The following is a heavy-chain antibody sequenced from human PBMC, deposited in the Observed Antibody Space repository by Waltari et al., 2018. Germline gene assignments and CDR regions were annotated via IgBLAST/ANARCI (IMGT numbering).Heavy chain of an antibody. CDR3: ARDRTESGSYSAFDI. CDR2: IIPVFNST. V-gene: IGHV1-69*01. D-gene: IGHD1-26*01. CDR1: GGTFSSYA. Sequence: QVQLVQSGADVKKPGSSVTVSCKSSGGTFSSYAFSWVRQAPGQGLEWMGGIIPVFNSTNYAQKFQGRLTITADESTSTVYVGRVSLRSEDTAVYYCARDRTESGSYSAFDIWGQGTMVTVSS. J-gene: IGHJ3*02.